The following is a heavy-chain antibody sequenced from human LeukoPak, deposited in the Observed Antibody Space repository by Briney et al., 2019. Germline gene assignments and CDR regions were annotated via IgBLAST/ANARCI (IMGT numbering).Heavy chain of an antibody. J-gene: IGHJ6*03. V-gene: IGHV3-7*01. CDR3: ARRALQAYYYCMDV. D-gene: IGHD5-24*01. Sequence: GGSLRLSCAASGFTFSSYWMSWVRQAPGKGLEWVANIKQDGSEKYYVDSVKGRFTISRDNAKNSLYLQMNSLRAEDTAVYYCARRALQAYYYCMDVWGKGTTVTVSS. CDR1: GFTFSSYW. CDR2: IKQDGSEK.